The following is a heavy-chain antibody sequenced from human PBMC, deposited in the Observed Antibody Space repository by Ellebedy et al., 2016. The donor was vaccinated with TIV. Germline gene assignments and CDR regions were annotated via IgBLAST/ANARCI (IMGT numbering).Heavy chain of an antibody. CDR3: AIRYSSGWSLDY. CDR1: GYTFTSYY. D-gene: IGHD6-19*01. V-gene: IGHV1-46*01. Sequence: ASVKVSXXASGYTFTSYYMHWVRQAPGQGLEWMGIINPSGGRTSYAQKFQGRVTMTRDTSTSTVHMELSSLRSEDTAVYYCAIRYSSGWSLDYWGQGTLVTVSS. CDR2: INPSGGRT. J-gene: IGHJ4*02.